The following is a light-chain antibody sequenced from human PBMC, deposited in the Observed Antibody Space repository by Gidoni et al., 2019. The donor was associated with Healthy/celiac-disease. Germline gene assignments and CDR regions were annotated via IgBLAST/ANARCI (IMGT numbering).Light chain of an antibody. Sequence: EIVLTQSPGTLSLSPGERATLSCRASQSVSSSYLAWYQQKPGQAPRLLIYGASSRATGIPDRFSGSGSGTDFTLTISRLEPEDFAVYYCQQYGSSPRTLGXGTKVEIK. J-gene: IGKJ1*01. CDR1: QSVSSSY. CDR2: GAS. CDR3: QQYGSSPRT. V-gene: IGKV3-20*01.